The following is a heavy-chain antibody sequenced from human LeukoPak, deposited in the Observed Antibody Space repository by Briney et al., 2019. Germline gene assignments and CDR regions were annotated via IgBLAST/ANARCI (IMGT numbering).Heavy chain of an antibody. D-gene: IGHD6-13*01. J-gene: IGHJ4*02. CDR1: GGTISSSNYY. Sequence: SETLTLTCTVSGGTISSSNYYWGWIRQPPGKGLEWIGSIYYSGSTYYNPSLKSRVTLSVDTSKNQFSLKLSSVTAADTAVYYCARNVQGGGYSGSWYTFDYWGQGTLVTVSS. V-gene: IGHV4-39*01. CDR2: IYYSGST. CDR3: ARNVQGGGYSGSWYTFDY.